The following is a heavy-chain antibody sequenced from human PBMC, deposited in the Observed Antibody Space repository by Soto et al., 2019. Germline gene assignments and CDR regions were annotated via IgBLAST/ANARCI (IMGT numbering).Heavy chain of an antibody. J-gene: IGHJ6*02. D-gene: IGHD2-2*01. CDR2: INPSGGST. CDR3: ARDIPGRLGYVSSTRCPHWDGIDV. Sequence: ASVKVSCKASGYTFTSYYMHWVRQAPGQGLEWMGIINPSGGSTSYAQKFQGRVTMTRDTSTSTVYMELSSLRSEDTAVYYCARDIPGRLGYVSSTRCPHWDGIDVWAQRTTVTVSS. CDR1: GYTFTSYY. V-gene: IGHV1-46*01.